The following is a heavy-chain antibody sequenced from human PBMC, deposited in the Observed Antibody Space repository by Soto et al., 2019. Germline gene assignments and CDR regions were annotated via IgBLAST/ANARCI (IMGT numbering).Heavy chain of an antibody. CDR1: GGSISSYY. CDR3: ARDQQWLRLRGYYYYSYGMDV. D-gene: IGHD5-12*01. CDR2: IYTSGST. Sequence: SETLSLTCTVSGGSISSYYWSWIRQPAGKGLEWIGRIYTSGSTNYNPSLKSRVTMSVDTSKNQFSLKLSSVTAADTAVYYCARDQQWLRLRGYYYYSYGMDVWGQGTTVTVSS. V-gene: IGHV4-4*07. J-gene: IGHJ6*02.